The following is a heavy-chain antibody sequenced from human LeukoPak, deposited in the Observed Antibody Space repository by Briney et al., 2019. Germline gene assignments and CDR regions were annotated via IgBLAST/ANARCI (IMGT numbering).Heavy chain of an antibody. CDR3: ARDDSNYGRYYYYGMDV. CDR2: INHSGST. J-gene: IGHJ6*02. V-gene: IGHV4-34*01. CDR1: GGSFSGYY. D-gene: IGHD4-11*01. Sequence: RPSETLSLTCAVYGGSFSGYYRSWIRQPPGKGLEWIGEINHSGSTNYNPSLKSRVTISVDTSKTQFSLKLSSVTAADTAVYYCARDDSNYGRYYYYGMDVWGQGTTVTVSS.